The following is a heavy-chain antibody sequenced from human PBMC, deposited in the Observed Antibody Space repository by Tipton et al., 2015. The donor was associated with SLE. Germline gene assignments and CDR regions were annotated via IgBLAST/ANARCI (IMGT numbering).Heavy chain of an antibody. CDR3: ARGAPIFGDPPGWYLYV. Sequence: TLSLTCTVSGGSISSYYWSWIRQPPGKGLEWIGYIYYSGSTNYNPSLKSRVTISVDTSKNQFSLKPSSVTAADTAVYYCARGAPIFGDPPGWYLYVWGKGTTDSISS. CDR2: IYYSGST. J-gene: IGHJ6*03. D-gene: IGHD3-3*01. V-gene: IGHV4-59*01. CDR1: GGSISSYY.